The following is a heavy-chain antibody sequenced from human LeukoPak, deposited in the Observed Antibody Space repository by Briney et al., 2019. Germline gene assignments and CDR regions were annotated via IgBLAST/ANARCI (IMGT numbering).Heavy chain of an antibody. CDR2: IYPGDSDT. CDR1: GYSFTGYW. D-gene: IGHD6-13*01. Sequence: GESLKISCKVSGYSFTGYWIGWVRQMPGKGLEWMGIIYPGDSDTRYSPSFQGQVTISADKSISTAYLQWSSLKASDTAMYYCARTGAQGAAAGTYPVQIDYWGQGTLVTVSS. J-gene: IGHJ4*02. CDR3: ARTGAQGAAAGTYPVQIDY. V-gene: IGHV5-51*01.